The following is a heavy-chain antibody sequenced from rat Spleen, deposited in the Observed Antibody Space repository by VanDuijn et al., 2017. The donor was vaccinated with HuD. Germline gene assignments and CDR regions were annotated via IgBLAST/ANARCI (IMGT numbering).Heavy chain of an antibody. V-gene: IGHV2S54*01. Sequence: QVQLKESGPGLVPPSQTLSLACTVSGFLLTDNSVHWLRQPPGRGLEWMGGIWGDGSTSYNSALKSRLSISRDTSQSQVFLKMNSLQTEDTAIYFCIRESLPGYNSHWFVYWGQGTLVTVSS. CDR2: IWGDGST. CDR3: IRESLPGYNSHWFVY. J-gene: IGHJ3*01. CDR1: GFLLTDNS. D-gene: IGHD1-4*01.